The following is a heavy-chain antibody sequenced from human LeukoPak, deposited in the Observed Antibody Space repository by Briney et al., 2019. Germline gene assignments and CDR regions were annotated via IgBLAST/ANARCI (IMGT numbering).Heavy chain of an antibody. Sequence: GGSLRLSCAASGFTFSSYGMHWVRQAPGKGVEGGAVIWYDGSEKYYADSEKGRFTISTDNSNNTLYLQMNSLRAEDTAVYYCARYSNYYYYYGMDVWGQGTTVTVSS. CDR1: GFTFSSYG. CDR3: ARYSNYYYYYGMDV. J-gene: IGHJ6*02. CDR2: IWYDGSEK. V-gene: IGHV3-33*01. D-gene: IGHD4-11*01.